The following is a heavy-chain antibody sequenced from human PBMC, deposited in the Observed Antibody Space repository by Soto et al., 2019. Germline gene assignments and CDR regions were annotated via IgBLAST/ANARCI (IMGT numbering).Heavy chain of an antibody. J-gene: IGHJ6*03. V-gene: IGHV1-8*01. Sequence: VASVKVSCKASGYTFTSYDIDGVRQATGQGLEWMGWMNPNSGNTGYAQKFQGRVTMTRNTSISTAYMELSSLRSEDTAVYYCARAGPYYYYHFMDVWVKGNTVTVS. CDR3: ARAGPYYYYHFMDV. CDR1: GYTFTSYD. CDR2: MNPNSGNT.